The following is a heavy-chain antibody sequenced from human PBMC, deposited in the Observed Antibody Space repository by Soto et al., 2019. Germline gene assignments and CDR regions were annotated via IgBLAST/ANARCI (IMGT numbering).Heavy chain of an antibody. J-gene: IGHJ4*02. D-gene: IGHD2-2*01. Sequence: ASVKGSCKASGYTYASYYGRWVRQAPGQGPEWMGIINPSGGDTSYAQRFQDRVTMTTDTSTSTIYMELSSLRYEDTAVYYCARGYCISTTCYVVHYFDYWGQGTLVTVSS. CDR1: GYTYASYY. V-gene: IGHV1-46*01. CDR2: INPSGGDT. CDR3: ARGYCISTTCYVVHYFDY.